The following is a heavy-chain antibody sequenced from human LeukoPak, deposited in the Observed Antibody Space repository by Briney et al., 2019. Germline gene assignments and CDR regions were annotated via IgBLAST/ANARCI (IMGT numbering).Heavy chain of an antibody. CDR2: IKGDGSER. CDR3: ARGGTYTVDY. D-gene: IGHD3/OR15-3a*01. V-gene: IGHV3-7*01. Sequence: GGSLRLSCAASGFTFSIYWMSWVRQAPGKGLEWVATIKGDGSERYYVDSVKGRFTVSRDNAKNSMYLQMNSQRAEDTAVYYCARGGTYTVDYWGQGTLVTVSS. CDR1: GFTFSIYW. J-gene: IGHJ4*02.